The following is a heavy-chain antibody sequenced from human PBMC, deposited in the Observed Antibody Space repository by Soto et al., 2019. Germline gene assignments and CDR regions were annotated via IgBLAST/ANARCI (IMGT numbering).Heavy chain of an antibody. CDR3: ARDPYGSGSYRYYYGMDV. D-gene: IGHD3-10*01. Sequence: SETLSLTCTVSGGSISSGGYYWSWIRQHPGKGLEWIGYIYYSGSTYYNPSLKSRVTISVDTSKNQFSLKLSSVTAADTAVYYCARDPYGSGSYRYYYGMDVWGQGTTVTVS. CDR1: GGSISSGGYY. V-gene: IGHV4-31*03. J-gene: IGHJ6*02. CDR2: IYYSGST.